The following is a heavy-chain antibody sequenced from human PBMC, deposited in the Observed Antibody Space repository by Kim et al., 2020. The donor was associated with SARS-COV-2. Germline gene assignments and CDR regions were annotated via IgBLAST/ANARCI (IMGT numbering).Heavy chain of an antibody. D-gene: IGHD3-10*01. Sequence: ASVKVSCKASGYTFISYDLHWVRQATGHGLEWMGWINRNSGCTDYAQNFQGRVTMTRDTSISTAFIELSGLRSDDTAVYYCATGNVIYYFISWGHGTLVT. CDR3: ATGNVIYYFIS. V-gene: IGHV1-2*02. CDR1: GYTFISYD. J-gene: IGHJ5*01. CDR2: INRNSGCT.